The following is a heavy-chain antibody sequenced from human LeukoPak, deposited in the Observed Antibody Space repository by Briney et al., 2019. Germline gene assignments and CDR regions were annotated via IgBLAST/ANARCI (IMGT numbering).Heavy chain of an antibody. CDR1: GYTLTELS. V-gene: IGHV1-24*01. CDR2: FDPEDGET. CDR3: ATDPRRGGYYYMDV. J-gene: IGHJ6*03. Sequence: ASVKVSCKVSGYTLTELSMHWVRQAPGKGLEWMGGFDPEDGETIYAQKFQGRVTMTEDTSTDTAHMELSSLRSEDTAVYYCATDPRRGGYYYMDVWGKGTTVTVSS. D-gene: IGHD3-10*01.